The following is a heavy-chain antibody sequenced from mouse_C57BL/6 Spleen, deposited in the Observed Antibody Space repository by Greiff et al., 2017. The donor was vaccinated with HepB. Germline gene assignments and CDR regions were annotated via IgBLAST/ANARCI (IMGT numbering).Heavy chain of an antibody. CDR2: IDPSDSYT. D-gene: IGHD2-13*01. V-gene: IGHV1-59*01. J-gene: IGHJ4*01. CDR3: ARGTTSLWRD. CDR1: GYTFTSYW. Sequence: VQLQQPGAELVRPGTSVKLSCKASGYTFTSYWMHWVKQRPGQGLEWIGVIDPSDSYTNYNQKFKGKATLTVDTSSSTAYMQLSSLTSEDSAVYYCARGTTSLWRDWGQGTSVTVSS.